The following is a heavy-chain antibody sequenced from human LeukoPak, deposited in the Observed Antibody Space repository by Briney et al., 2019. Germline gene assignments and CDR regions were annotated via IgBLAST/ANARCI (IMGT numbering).Heavy chain of an antibody. J-gene: IGHJ4*02. V-gene: IGHV3-23*01. CDR1: GVTFSSYA. D-gene: IGHD3-10*01. CDR3: AKVRFGVTARYYFDY. Sequence: YPGGSLRLSCAASGVTFSSYAMSWVRQAPGKGLEWVSVISGSGASTYYADSVKGRFTISRDNSKNTLYLQMNSLRAEDTAVYYCAKVRFGVTARYYFDYWGQGTLVTVSS. CDR2: ISGSGAST.